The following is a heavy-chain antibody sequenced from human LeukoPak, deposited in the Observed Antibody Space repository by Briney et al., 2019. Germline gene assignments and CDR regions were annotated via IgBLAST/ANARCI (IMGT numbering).Heavy chain of an antibody. CDR1: GFTFSSYG. J-gene: IGHJ4*02. V-gene: IGHV3-30*18. CDR3: AKGTYYDFWSGYPRLEY. D-gene: IGHD3-3*01. Sequence: GRSLRLSCAASGFTFSSYGIHWVRLAPGKGLEWVAVISDDGTRKYYADSVQGRFTISRDNSKNTLYLQMNSLRAEDTAVYYCAKGTYYDFWSGYPRLEYWGQGTLVTVSA. CDR2: ISDDGTRK.